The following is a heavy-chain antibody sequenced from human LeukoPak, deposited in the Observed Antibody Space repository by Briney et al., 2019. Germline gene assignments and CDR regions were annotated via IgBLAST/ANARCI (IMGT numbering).Heavy chain of an antibody. V-gene: IGHV1-46*01. CDR2: INPSGSST. Sequence: ASVRVSCKASGFTFTNYYMHWVRQAPGQGLEWMGLINPSGSSTNYAQKFRGRVTMTRDTSTTTVYMELSSLRSEDTAVYYCAREESGGYFDYGGQGTLVTVSS. D-gene: IGHD2-8*02. CDR1: GFTFTNYY. CDR3: AREESGGYFDY. J-gene: IGHJ4*02.